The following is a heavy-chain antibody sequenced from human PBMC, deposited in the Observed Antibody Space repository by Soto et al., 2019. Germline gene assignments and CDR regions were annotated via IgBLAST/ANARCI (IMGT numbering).Heavy chain of an antibody. CDR2: IFYSGST. J-gene: IGHJ5*02. V-gene: IGHV4-39*01. CDR3: ARQPTTGDTDLWFDP. CDR1: GGSISTSRSY. Sequence: TSETLSLTCNVSGGSISTSRSYWALIRQPPGKGLEWLANIFYSGSTYYNPSLASRVTVSVDTSKNEFSLKLRSVTAADTAVYYCARQPTTGDTDLWFDPWGQGTLVTVSS. D-gene: IGHD2-21*01.